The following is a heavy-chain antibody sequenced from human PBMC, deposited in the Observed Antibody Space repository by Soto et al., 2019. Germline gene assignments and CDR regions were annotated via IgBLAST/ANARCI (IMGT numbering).Heavy chain of an antibody. Sequence: ASVKVYCKASGYNFTSYGISWVRQAPGQGLEWMGWISAYNGNTNYAQKLQGRATMTTDTSTSTAYMELRSLRSDDTAVYYCARQIVDYDFWSGYYSNYYYYGMDVWGQGTTVTVSS. V-gene: IGHV1-18*01. CDR1: GYNFTSYG. D-gene: IGHD3-3*01. CDR3: ARQIVDYDFWSGYYSNYYYYGMDV. J-gene: IGHJ6*02. CDR2: ISAYNGNT.